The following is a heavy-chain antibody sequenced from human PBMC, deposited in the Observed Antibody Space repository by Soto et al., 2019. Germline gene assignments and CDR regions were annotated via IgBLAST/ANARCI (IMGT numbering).Heavy chain of an antibody. CDR3: ARDLSHGGFDP. V-gene: IGHV3-13*01. CDR2: IGTAGDT. J-gene: IGHJ5*02. CDR1: GFTFSSYD. Sequence: PGGSLRLSCAASGFTFSSYDMHWVRQATGKGLEWVSAIGTAGDTYYPGSVKGRFTISRENAKNSLYLQMNSLRAGDTAVYYCARDLSHGGFDPWGQGTLVTVSS. D-gene: IGHD3-3*01.